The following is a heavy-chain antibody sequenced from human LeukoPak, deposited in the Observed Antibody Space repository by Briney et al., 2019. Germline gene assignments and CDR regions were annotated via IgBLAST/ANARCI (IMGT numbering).Heavy chain of an antibody. D-gene: IGHD6-19*01. CDR1: GFTFSSYA. CDR3: AKSGWYTYDY. CDR2: INGSGGST. J-gene: IGHJ4*02. V-gene: IGHV3-23*01. Sequence: GGSLRLSCAASGFTFSSYAMSWVRQAPGKGLEWVSDINGSGGSTYYADSVKGRFTISRDNSKNTLYLQMNSLRAEDTAVYYCAKSGWYTYDYWGQGTLVTVSS.